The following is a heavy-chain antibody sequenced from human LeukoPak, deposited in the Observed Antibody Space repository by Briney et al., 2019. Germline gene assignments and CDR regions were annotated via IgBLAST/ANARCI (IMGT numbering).Heavy chain of an antibody. V-gene: IGHV1-2*02. CDR3: ARDGGLDV. D-gene: IGHD6-25*01. CDR2: INPTNGVS. CDR1: GYIFNDYY. J-gene: IGHJ6*02. Sequence: GASVKVSCKASGYIFNDYYMHWVRQAPGQGLEWMGWINPTNGVSKIPQRFQGRVTLTRDTSISTAYMEVSRLGSDDTAVYYCARDGGLDVWGRGTTVTVSS.